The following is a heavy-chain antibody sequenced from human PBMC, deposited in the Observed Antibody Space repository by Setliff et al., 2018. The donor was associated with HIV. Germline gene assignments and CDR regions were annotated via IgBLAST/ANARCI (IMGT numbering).Heavy chain of an antibody. V-gene: IGHV3-23*01. CDR2: ISTSGGAA. CDR3: ARGYSGGWNDLTGY. CDR1: GFTFSTYP. D-gene: IGHD6-19*01. Sequence: GSLRLSCAASGFTFSTYPMSWVRQAPGKGLEWVSAISTSGGAADYADSVEGRFTISRENSQNTLYLQMNSPRAEDTAVYYCARGYSGGWNDLTGYWGQGALVTVSS. J-gene: IGHJ4*02.